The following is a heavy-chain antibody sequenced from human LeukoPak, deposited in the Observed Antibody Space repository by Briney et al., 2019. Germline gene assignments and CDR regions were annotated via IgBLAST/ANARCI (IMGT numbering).Heavy chain of an antibody. D-gene: IGHD6-19*01. CDR3: AKGFEGKVAGNGLDY. CDR1: GFTFSSYG. V-gene: IGHV3-23*01. J-gene: IGHJ4*02. Sequence: GGSLRLSCAASGFTFSSYGMSWVRQAPGKGLEWVSAISGSGGSTYYADSVKGRFTISRDNSKNTLYLQMNSLRAEVTAVYYCAKGFEGKVAGNGLDYWGQGTLVTVSS. CDR2: ISGSGGST.